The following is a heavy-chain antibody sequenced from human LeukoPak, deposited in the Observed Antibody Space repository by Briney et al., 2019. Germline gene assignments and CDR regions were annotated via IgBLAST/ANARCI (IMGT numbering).Heavy chain of an antibody. D-gene: IGHD5-18*01. Sequence: SETLSLTCTVSGGSISSYYWSWIRQPPGRGLEWIGCIYYSGYTNYKSSLKSRVTISVDTSKNQFSLKLSSVTAADTAVYYCARGASEYSYGFSLSSRYMDVWGKGTTVTVSS. CDR1: GGSISSYY. J-gene: IGHJ6*03. V-gene: IGHV4-59*01. CDR3: ARGASEYSYGFSLSSRYMDV. CDR2: IYYSGYT.